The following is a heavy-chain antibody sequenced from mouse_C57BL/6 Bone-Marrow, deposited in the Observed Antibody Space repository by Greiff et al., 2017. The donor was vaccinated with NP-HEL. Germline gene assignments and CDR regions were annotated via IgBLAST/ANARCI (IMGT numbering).Heavy chain of an antibody. V-gene: IGHV1-26*01. J-gene: IGHJ2*01. CDR3: ARSPYYGRH. CDR1: GYTFTDYY. CDR2: INPNNGGT. D-gene: IGHD2-10*01. Sequence: VQLQQSGPELVKPGASVKISCKASGYTFTDYYMNWVKQSHGKSLEWIGDINPNNGGTSYNQKFKGKATVTVDKSSSTAYMELRSLTSEDSAVYYCARSPYYGRHWGQGTTLTVSS.